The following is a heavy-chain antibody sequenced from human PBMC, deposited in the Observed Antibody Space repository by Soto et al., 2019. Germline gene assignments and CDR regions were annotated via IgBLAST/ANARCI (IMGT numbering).Heavy chain of an antibody. CDR3: ATGSSGDTFDS. D-gene: IGHD6-6*01. CDR2: IYNGGST. J-gene: IGHJ4*02. Sequence: QVQLQESGPGLLKPSQTLSLTCAVSGGSISHVYYYWSWIRQLPDKGLEWIGHIYNGGSTYNDPSLTSRVTLWVATSTYQYSMQLTSVRASDTAVQYCATGSSGDTFDSWGQGILVTVSS. CDR1: GGSISHVYYY. V-gene: IGHV4-30-4*01.